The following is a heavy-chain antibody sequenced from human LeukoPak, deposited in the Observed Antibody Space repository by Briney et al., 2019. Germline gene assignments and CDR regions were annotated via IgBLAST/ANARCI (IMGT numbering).Heavy chain of an antibody. CDR1: GGSISSYY. V-gene: IGHV4-39*07. Sequence: PSETLSLTCTVSGGSISSYYWSWIRQPPGKGLEWIGSIYYSGSTYYNPSLKSRVTISVDTSKNQFSLKLSSVTAADTAVYYCARDTVLPIAAAGHPWGQGTLVTVSS. CDR2: IYYSGST. J-gene: IGHJ4*02. D-gene: IGHD6-13*01. CDR3: ARDTVLPIAAAGHP.